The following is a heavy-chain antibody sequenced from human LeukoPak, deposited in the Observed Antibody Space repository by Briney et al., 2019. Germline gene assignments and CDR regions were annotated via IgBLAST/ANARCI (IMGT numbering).Heavy chain of an antibody. J-gene: IGHJ6*03. CDR3: ARRGKGLGYYMDV. Sequence: ASVRVSCKASGYTFTSYDIKWVRQATGQGLEWMGRMNPNSGNTGYAQKFQGRVTMTRNTSISTAYMELSSLTSEDTAVYYCARRGKGLGYYMDVWGKGTTVTISS. V-gene: IGHV1-8*01. CDR2: MNPNSGNT. D-gene: IGHD3-16*01. CDR1: GYTFTSYD.